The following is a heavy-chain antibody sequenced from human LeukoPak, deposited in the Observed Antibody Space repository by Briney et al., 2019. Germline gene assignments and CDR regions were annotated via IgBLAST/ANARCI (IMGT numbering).Heavy chain of an antibody. D-gene: IGHD1-14*01. J-gene: IGHJ5*02. V-gene: IGHV4-39*01. CDR2: IYYSGST. CDR1: GGSISSSSYY. CDR3: ARLNKPGWFDP. Sequence: SETLPLTCTVSGGSISSSSYYWGWIRQPPGKGLEWIGSIYYSGSTYYNPSLKSRLTISVDTSKNQFSLKLTSVTAADTAVYYCARLNKPGWFDPWGQGTLVTVSS.